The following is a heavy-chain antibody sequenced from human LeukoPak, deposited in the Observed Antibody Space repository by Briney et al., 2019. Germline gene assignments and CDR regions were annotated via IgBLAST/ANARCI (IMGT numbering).Heavy chain of an antibody. CDR1: GFTFDDYT. D-gene: IGHD3-22*01. Sequence: GGSLRLSCAASGFTFDDYTMHWVRQALGKGLEWVSLISWDGGSTYYADSVKGRFTISRDNAKNSLYLQMNSLRAEDTALYYCARSRHSYDSSGFPHYWGQGTLVTVSS. CDR2: ISWDGGST. V-gene: IGHV3-43*01. CDR3: ARSRHSYDSSGFPHY. J-gene: IGHJ4*02.